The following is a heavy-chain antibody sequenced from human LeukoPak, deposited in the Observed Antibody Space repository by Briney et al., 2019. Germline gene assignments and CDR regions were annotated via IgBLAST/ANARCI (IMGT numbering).Heavy chain of an antibody. CDR1: GFTFSSYA. CDR3: ARDPGPFYGEGGFGY. J-gene: IGHJ4*02. D-gene: IGHD4-17*01. CDR2: ISYDGSNK. V-gene: IGHV3-30*04. Sequence: GSLRLSCAASGFTFSSYAMHWVRQAPGKGLEWVAVISYDGSNKYYADSVKGRFTISRDNSKNTLYLQMNSLRAEDTAVYYCARDPGPFYGEGGFGYWGQGTLVTVSS.